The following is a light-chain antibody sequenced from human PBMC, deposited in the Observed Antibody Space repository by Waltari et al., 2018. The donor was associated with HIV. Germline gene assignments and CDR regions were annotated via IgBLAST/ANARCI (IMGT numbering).Light chain of an antibody. CDR2: DAS. CDR3: QQYDKVPLYT. Sequence: IQMTQSPSSLSASIGDRVTITCQASQDISDYLNWYQQKPGKAPKLLIYDASNLETGVPSRFSGSGSGTDFTFTISSLQPEDIATYYCQQYDKVPLYTFGQGTKLEIK. V-gene: IGKV1-33*01. CDR1: QDISDY. J-gene: IGKJ2*01.